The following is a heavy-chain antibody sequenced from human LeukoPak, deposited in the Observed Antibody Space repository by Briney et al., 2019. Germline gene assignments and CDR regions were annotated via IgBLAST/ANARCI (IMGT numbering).Heavy chain of an antibody. CDR1: GGSISSGGYY. D-gene: IGHD3-10*01. CDR3: ARVADREVRGVITPPGDAFDI. CDR2: IYHSGST. J-gene: IGHJ3*02. Sequence: KASETLSLTCTVSGGSISSGGYYWSWIRQPPGKGLEWIGYIYHSGSTYYNPSLKSRVTISVDRSKNQFSLKLSSVTAADTAVYYCARVADREVRGVITPPGDAFDIWGQGTMVTVSS. V-gene: IGHV4-30-2*01.